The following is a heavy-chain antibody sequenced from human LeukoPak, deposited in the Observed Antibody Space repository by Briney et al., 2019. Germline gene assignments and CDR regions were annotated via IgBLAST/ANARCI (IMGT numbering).Heavy chain of an antibody. CDR1: GGSFSGYY. V-gene: IGHV4-34*01. D-gene: IGHD2-2*01. CDR3: ARSPTFLVVPAAILLGPMDV. Sequence: PSESLSLTCSVYGGSFSGYYSRCIRHPPGKRLEWIGEINHSGSTNYNPSLKSRVTISVDTSKNQFSLKLSSVTAADTAVYYCARSPTFLVVPAAILLGPMDVWGKGTTVTVSS. CDR2: INHSGST. J-gene: IGHJ6*04.